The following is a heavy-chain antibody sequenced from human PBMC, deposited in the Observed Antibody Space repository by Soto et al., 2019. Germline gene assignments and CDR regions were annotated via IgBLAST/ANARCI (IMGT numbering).Heavy chain of an antibody. Sequence: PGGSLRLSCVASGFTFSSYAMYWVRQAPGKGLEWVAVISHDGSNKYHADSVKGRFTISRDNSKNTLYLQMNSLRAEDTAVYYCARDRYSGYGAFFGIDVWGQGTTVTVSS. D-gene: IGHD5-12*01. CDR2: ISHDGSNK. CDR1: GFTFSSYA. J-gene: IGHJ6*02. V-gene: IGHV3-30-3*01. CDR3: ARDRYSGYGAFFGIDV.